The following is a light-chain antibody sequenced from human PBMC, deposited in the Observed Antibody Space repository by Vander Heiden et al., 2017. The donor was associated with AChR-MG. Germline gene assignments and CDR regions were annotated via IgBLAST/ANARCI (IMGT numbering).Light chain of an antibody. Sequence: IVLTQSPATLSLAPGERATRSCSASQSVSSYLAWYQQKPGQAPRLLIYDAANRATGIPARFSGSGSGTDFTLTISSLEPEDFAVYYCQQRSNWPPYTFGQGTKLEIK. CDR2: DAA. CDR1: QSVSSY. J-gene: IGKJ2*01. CDR3: QQRSNWPPYT. V-gene: IGKV3-11*01.